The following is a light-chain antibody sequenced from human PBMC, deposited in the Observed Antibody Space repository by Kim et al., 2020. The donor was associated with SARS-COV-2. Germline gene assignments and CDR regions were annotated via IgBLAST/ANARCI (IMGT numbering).Light chain of an antibody. CDR3: QAWDSSTVV. CDR1: ELGDKY. Sequence: VSPGQTASITCSGDELGDKYACWYQQKPGQSPVLVIYQDSKRPSGMPERFSCSNSGNTATLTISGTQAMDEADYYCQAWDSSTVVFGGGTKLTVL. V-gene: IGLV3-1*01. J-gene: IGLJ2*01. CDR2: QDS.